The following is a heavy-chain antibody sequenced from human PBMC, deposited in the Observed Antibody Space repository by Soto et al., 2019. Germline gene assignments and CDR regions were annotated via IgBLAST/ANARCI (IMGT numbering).Heavy chain of an antibody. D-gene: IGHD6-19*01. CDR2: INPRGGST. V-gene: IGHV1-46*01. CDR1: GYTFTSYY. J-gene: IGHJ4*02. Sequence: ASVKVSCKASGYTFTSYYMHWVRQAPGQGLEWMGIINPRGGSTSYAQKFQGRVTMTRDTSTSTVYMELSSLRSEDTAVYYCAIHSVAGIYYFDYWGQGTLVTVSS. CDR3: AIHSVAGIYYFDY.